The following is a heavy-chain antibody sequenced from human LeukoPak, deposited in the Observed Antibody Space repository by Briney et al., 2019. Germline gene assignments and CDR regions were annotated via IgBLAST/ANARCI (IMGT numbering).Heavy chain of an antibody. V-gene: IGHV4-59*01. Sequence: SETLSLTCTVSGGPIISYYWSWIRRSPGKGLEWIGYIYYSGNTIYNPSLKSRVTIALDTSKNQMSLKLNSVTAGDTAVYFCARRLYDSGGYRFDHWGQGLLVTVSS. CDR3: ARRLYDSGGYRFDH. CDR1: GGPIISYY. D-gene: IGHD3-22*01. J-gene: IGHJ4*02. CDR2: IYYSGNT.